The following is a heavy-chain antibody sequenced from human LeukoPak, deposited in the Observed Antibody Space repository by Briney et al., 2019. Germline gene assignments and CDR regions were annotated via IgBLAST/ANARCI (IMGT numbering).Heavy chain of an antibody. V-gene: IGHV3-9*01. D-gene: IGHD3-16*02. J-gene: IGHJ4*02. CDR3: AKERAGYTNPYYFDY. CDR2: ISWNSGSI. CDR1: GFTFDDYA. Sequence: GRSLRLSCAASGFTFDDYAMHWVRQAPGKGLEWVSGISWNSGSIGYADSVKGRFTISRDNAKNSLYLQMNSLRAEGTAVYYCAKERAGYTNPYYFDYWGQGTLVTVSS.